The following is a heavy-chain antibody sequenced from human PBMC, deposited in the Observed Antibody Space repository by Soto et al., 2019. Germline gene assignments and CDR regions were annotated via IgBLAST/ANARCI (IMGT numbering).Heavy chain of an antibody. V-gene: IGHV3-21*01. D-gene: IGHD3-3*01. J-gene: IGHJ3*01. Sequence: GESLKISCAASGFTFSTYTLNWVRQAPGKGLEWVSSISTSGDSTYYEDSLRGRFTISRDNARASLYLQMDSLRAEDTAMYYCTRDGEPLWGQGTMVTVSS. CDR3: TRDGEPL. CDR2: ISTSGDST. CDR1: GFTFSTYT.